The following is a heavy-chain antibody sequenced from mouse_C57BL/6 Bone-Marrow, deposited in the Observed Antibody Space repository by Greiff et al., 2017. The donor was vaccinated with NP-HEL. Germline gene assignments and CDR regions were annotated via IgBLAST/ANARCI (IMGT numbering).Heavy chain of an antibody. Sequence: QVHVKQPGAELVKPGASVKLSCKASGYTFTSYWMHWVKQRPGQGLEWIGMIHPNSGSTNYNEKFKSKATLTVDKSSSTAYMQLSSLTSEDSAVYYCARRWDVNAMDYSGQGTSVTVSS. CDR1: GYTFTSYW. J-gene: IGHJ4*01. CDR2: IHPNSGST. CDR3: ARRWDVNAMDY. D-gene: IGHD4-1*01. V-gene: IGHV1-64*01.